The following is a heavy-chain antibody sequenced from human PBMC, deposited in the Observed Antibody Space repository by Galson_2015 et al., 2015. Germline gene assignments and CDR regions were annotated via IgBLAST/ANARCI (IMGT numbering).Heavy chain of an antibody. CDR1: GDSISSSHW. CDR2: IYHSGTT. D-gene: IGHD4-17*01. J-gene: IGHJ6*02. CDR3: ARVHYGDYAVVQMLLGPDYYYYGMDV. Sequence: LSLTCAVSGDSISSSHWWTWVRQPPGKGLDWIGQIYHSGTTNYNPSLKSRVTISVDKSKNQFSLKLSSVTAADTAVYYCARVHYGDYAVVQMLLGPDYYYYGMDVWGQGTTVTVSS. V-gene: IGHV4-4*02.